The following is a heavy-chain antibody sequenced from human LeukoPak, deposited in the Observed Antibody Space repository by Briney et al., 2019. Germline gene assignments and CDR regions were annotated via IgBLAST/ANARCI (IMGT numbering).Heavy chain of an antibody. J-gene: IGHJ6*03. Sequence: QPGGSLRLSCVVSGITLSNYAMSWVRQAPGKGLEWVSGISERGGSTKYADSVKGRFTISRDNSLNTVYLQMNNLRAEDTAVYYCARDSSPIPARGGYMDVWGKGTTGTVSS. V-gene: IGHV3-23*01. CDR2: ISERGGST. D-gene: IGHD5/OR15-5a*01. CDR1: GITLSNYA. CDR3: ARDSSPIPARGGYMDV.